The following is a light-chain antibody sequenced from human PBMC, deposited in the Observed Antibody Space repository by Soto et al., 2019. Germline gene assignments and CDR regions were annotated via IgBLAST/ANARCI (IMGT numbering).Light chain of an antibody. Sequence: QSVLTQPPSVSAAPGQKVTISCSGSSSNIGNNYVSWFQQFPGTAPKLLIYDNNERPSGIPDRFSVSKSGTSATLHISGLQTGDEADYFCGTWDSSLGAAVFGGGTKVTVL. J-gene: IGLJ2*01. CDR2: DNN. CDR1: SSNIGNNY. V-gene: IGLV1-51*01. CDR3: GTWDSSLGAAV.